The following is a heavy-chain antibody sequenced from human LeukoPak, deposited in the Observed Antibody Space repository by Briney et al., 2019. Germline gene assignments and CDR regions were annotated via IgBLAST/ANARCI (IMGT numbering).Heavy chain of an antibody. CDR3: ARDRMVRGVDV. Sequence: QAGGSLRLSCAASGFTFSSYSMNWVRQAPGKGLEWVSYISSSSSTIYYADSVKGRFTISRDNAKNSLYLQMNSLRAEDTAVYYCARDRMVRGVDVWGQGTTVTVSS. J-gene: IGHJ6*02. CDR2: ISSSSSTI. CDR1: GFTFSSYS. V-gene: IGHV3-48*04. D-gene: IGHD3-10*01.